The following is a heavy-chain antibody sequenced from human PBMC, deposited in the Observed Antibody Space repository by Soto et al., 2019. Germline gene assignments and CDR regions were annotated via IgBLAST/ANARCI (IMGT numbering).Heavy chain of an antibody. Sequence: GGSLRLSCAASGFTFSSYAMSWVRQAPGKELERVSAISGSGGSTYYADSVKGRFTISRDNSKNTLYLQMNSLRAEDTAVYYCAKAAQVAGINNWFDPWGQGTLVTVSS. D-gene: IGHD5-12*01. CDR1: GFTFSSYA. CDR3: AKAAQVAGINNWFDP. V-gene: IGHV3-23*01. J-gene: IGHJ5*02. CDR2: ISGSGGST.